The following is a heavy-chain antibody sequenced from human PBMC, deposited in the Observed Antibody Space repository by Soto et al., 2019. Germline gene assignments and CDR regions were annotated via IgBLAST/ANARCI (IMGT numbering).Heavy chain of an antibody. Sequence: QVQLVESGGGVVQPGRSLRLSCAASGFTFSSYGMHWVRQAPGKGLEWVAVIWDDGGNKYYADSVKGRFTISRDNSKNTLYLQMNSLRAEDTAVYYCARDRYSSGWYDLDYWGQGTLVTVSS. CDR2: IWDDGGNK. CDR3: ARDRYSSGWYDLDY. CDR1: GFTFSSYG. D-gene: IGHD6-19*01. J-gene: IGHJ4*02. V-gene: IGHV3-33*01.